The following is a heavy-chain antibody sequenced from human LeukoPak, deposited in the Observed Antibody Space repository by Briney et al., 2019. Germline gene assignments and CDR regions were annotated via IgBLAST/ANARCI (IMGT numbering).Heavy chain of an antibody. Sequence: PSETLSLTCTVSGGSISSSSYYWGWIRQPPGKGLEWIGSIYYSGSTYYNPSLKSRVTISVDTSKNQSSLKLSSVTAADTAVYYCARPNIVSGWFDPWGQGTLVTVSS. CDR1: GGSISSSSYY. D-gene: IGHD2/OR15-2a*01. CDR2: IYYSGST. V-gene: IGHV4-39*01. J-gene: IGHJ5*02. CDR3: ARPNIVSGWFDP.